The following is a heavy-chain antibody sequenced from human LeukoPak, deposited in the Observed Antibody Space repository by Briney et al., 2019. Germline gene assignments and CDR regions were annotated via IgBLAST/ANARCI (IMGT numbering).Heavy chain of an antibody. Sequence: SETLSLTCTVFGYFISSGFYWGWIRQPPGKSLEWIGYIYYSGSTYYNPSLKSRVTISVDTSKNQFSLKLSSVTAADTAVYYCARGRYSSGYYHLYYYYGMDVWGQGTTVTASS. V-gene: IGHV4-38-2*02. CDR3: ARGRYSSGYYHLYYYYGMDV. D-gene: IGHD3-22*01. CDR1: GYFISSGFY. J-gene: IGHJ6*02. CDR2: IYYSGST.